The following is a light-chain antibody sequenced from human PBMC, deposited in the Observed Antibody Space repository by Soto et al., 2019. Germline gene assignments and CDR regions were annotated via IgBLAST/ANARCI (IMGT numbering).Light chain of an antibody. J-gene: IGKJ3*01. Sequence: DIVMTQSPDSLAVSLGERATINCKSSQSVLYSSNNKNYLAWYQQKPGQLPKLLIYWASTRESGVPDRFSGSGSGTDFTLTISSLQAEDVAVYYCQQYYSTPPTFGPGTKVDIK. V-gene: IGKV4-1*01. CDR1: QSVLYSSNNKNY. CDR3: QQYYSTPPT. CDR2: WAS.